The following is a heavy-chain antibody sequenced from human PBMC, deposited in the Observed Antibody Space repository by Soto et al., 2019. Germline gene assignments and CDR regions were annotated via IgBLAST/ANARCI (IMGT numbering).Heavy chain of an antibody. J-gene: IGHJ6*04. CDR1: GFTLSGRS. D-gene: IGHD3-10*01. CDR2: IDNAGTDS. Sequence: EVQLVESGGGLVQPGGSLRLSCAASGFTLSGRSMHWVRQAPGKGLVWVSGIDNAGTDSTYADSVKGRFTSSRDKDTNMLHLQLTRLRVEDTAVYYCARGWFGPDVWGKGTTVTVPS. V-gene: IGHV3-74*01. CDR3: ARGWFGPDV.